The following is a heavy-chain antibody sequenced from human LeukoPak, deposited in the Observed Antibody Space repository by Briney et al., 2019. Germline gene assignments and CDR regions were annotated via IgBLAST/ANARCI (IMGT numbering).Heavy chain of an antibody. CDR2: IKSKAHGGTT. V-gene: IGHV3-15*01. D-gene: IGHD6-13*01. CDR3: ATYSSSYYYFVY. J-gene: IGHJ4*02. CDR1: GFTFSNAY. Sequence: GGSLRLSCAASGFTFSNAYMSWVRQAPGKGLEWVGRIKSKAHGGTTEYAAPVKGRFTISRDDSKSTLFLQMNSLQTEDAALYYCATYSSSYYYFVYWGQGTLVTVSS.